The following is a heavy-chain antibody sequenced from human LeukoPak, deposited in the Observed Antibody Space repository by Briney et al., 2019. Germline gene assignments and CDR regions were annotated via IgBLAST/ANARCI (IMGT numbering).Heavy chain of an antibody. CDR3: ARCSTPHWIFDAFDI. V-gene: IGHV1-2*02. CDR2: INPNSGGT. J-gene: IGHJ3*02. CDR1: GYTFTGHY. D-gene: IGHD1-1*01. Sequence: ASVKVSCKASGYTFTGHYMHWVRQAPGQGPEWMGWINPNSGGTNYAQKLQGRVTMTRATSISTAYMELSWLRSNHTAVYSCARCSTPHWIFDAFDIWGQGTMVTVSS.